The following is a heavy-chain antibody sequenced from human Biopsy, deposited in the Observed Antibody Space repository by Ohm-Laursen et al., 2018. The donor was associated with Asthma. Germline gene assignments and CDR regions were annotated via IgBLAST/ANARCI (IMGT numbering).Heavy chain of an antibody. D-gene: IGHD4-17*01. CDR1: GYSLTDLS. CDR3: ASDFPKDYVRYNFQF. CDR2: HDHEEGGT. J-gene: IGHJ4*02. Sequence: PVKVSCKISGYSLTDLSMHWVRQAPGQGLEWMGGHDHEEGGTVNARRFQGRVTMTEDTSTDTAYMELSSLSSDDTAVYYCASDFPKDYVRYNFQFWGQGILVTVSS. V-gene: IGHV1-24*01.